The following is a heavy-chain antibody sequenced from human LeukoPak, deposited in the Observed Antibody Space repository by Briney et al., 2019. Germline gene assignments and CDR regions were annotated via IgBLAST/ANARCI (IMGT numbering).Heavy chain of an antibody. V-gene: IGHV3-23*01. Sequence: GGSLRLSCAASGFIFSSYDMTWVRQAPGKGLEWVSTVRASGSATYYADSVKGRITISRDNSKGTLYLQMNSLRAEDTALYYCAKGGLEWLFYAFDIWGQGTMVTVSS. J-gene: IGHJ3*02. D-gene: IGHD3-3*01. CDR2: VRASGSAT. CDR1: GFIFSSYD. CDR3: AKGGLEWLFYAFDI.